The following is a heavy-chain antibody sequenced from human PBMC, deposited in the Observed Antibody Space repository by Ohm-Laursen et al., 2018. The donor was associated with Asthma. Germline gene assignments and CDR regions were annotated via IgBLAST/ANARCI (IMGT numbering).Heavy chain of an antibody. J-gene: IGHJ5*02. CDR2: VFDSGST. Sequence: TLSLTCTVSGGSISSFNWSWIRQPPGKGLEGIGYVFDSGSTHYNPSLKSRVTISVDTSKKQFYLKLSSVTAADTAVYYCARVGFFETSAYFETFDPWGQGTLVTVSS. D-gene: IGHD5-12*01. V-gene: IGHV4-59*01. CDR1: GGSISSFN. CDR3: ARVGFFETSAYFETFDP.